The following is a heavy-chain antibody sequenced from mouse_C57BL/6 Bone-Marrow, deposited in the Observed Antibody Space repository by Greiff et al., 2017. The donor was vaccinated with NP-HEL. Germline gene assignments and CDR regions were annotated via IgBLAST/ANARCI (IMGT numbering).Heavy chain of an antibody. CDR2: IDPSDSYT. Sequence: QVQLQQPGAELVKPGASVKLSCKASGYTFTSYWMQWVKQRPGQVLEWIGEIDPSDSYTNYNQKFKGKATLTVDTSSSTAYMQLSSLTSEDSAVYYCARIGDYSRGAMDYWGQGTSVTVSS. J-gene: IGHJ4*01. V-gene: IGHV1-50*01. CDR1: GYTFTSYW. CDR3: ARIGDYSRGAMDY. D-gene: IGHD2-14*01.